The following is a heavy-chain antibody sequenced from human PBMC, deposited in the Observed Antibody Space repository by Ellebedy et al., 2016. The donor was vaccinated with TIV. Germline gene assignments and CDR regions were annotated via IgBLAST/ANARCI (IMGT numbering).Heavy chain of an antibody. CDR1: GFTFDEYA. CDR3: ARRIAARPDYYYAMDV. CDR2: ISWNSGSL. Sequence: SLKISCAASGFTFDEYAMHWVRLAPGKGLEWVSGISWNSGSLGYADSVKGRFTISRDNAKNSLYLQMNSLRAEDTALYYCARRIAARPDYYYAMDVWGQGTTVTVAS. J-gene: IGHJ6*02. D-gene: IGHD6-6*01. V-gene: IGHV3-9*01.